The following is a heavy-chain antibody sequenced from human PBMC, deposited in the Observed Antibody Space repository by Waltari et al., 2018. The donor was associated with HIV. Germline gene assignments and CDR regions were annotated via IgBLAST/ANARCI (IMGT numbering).Heavy chain of an antibody. CDR1: GGTLSSSNC. V-gene: IGHV4-4*02. CDR3: SRARPLLTTWAGVFDI. CDR2: IYHSGTP. Sequence: QVQLQESGPGLVKPSGTLSLTCVVYGGTLSSSNCRSWVRQPPGKGLEWIWEIYHSGTPNYYPSLKSRVAISMDQSDNQFSLILNSVTAADTAMYFCSRARPLLTTWAGVFDIWGRGTMVIVSS. D-gene: IGHD4-17*01. J-gene: IGHJ3*02.